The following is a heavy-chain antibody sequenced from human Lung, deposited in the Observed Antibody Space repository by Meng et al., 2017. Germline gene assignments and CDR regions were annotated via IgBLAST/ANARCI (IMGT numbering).Heavy chain of an antibody. J-gene: IGHJ4*02. CDR2: ISYDGSNK. CDR3: AKDLSKQQQLGELDY. Sequence: QVQLVESGGGVVQPGRSLRLPWAASGFTCSSYGMHWVRQAPGKGLEWVAVISYDGSNKYYADSVKGRFTISRDNSKNTLYLQMNSLRAEDTAVYYCAKDLSKQQQLGELDYWGQGTLVTVSS. CDR1: GFTCSSYG. V-gene: IGHV3-30*18. D-gene: IGHD6-13*01.